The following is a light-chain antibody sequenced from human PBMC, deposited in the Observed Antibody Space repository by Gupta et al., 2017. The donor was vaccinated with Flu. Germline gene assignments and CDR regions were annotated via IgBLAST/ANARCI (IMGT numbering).Light chain of an antibody. Sequence: QSALTQPASVSGSPGQSIAISCTGTNSDIGAYNYVSWYQQHPGKAPKLMIYEVSNRPSGVSTRFSGSKSGNTASLTISGLQAEDESYYYCGSYGAVYVFGGGTKVTVL. CDR1: NSDIGAYNY. CDR3: GSYGAVYV. CDR2: EVS. V-gene: IGLV2-14*01. J-gene: IGLJ2*01.